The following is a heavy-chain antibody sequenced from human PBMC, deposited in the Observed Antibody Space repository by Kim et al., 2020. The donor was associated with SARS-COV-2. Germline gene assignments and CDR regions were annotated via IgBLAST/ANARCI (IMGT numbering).Heavy chain of an antibody. D-gene: IGHD3-3*01. CDR1: GFTFSSYG. J-gene: IGHJ6*02. V-gene: IGHV3-30*18. CDR2: ISYDGSNK. CDR3: AKDLSYDFWSGYHYYYYGMDV. Sequence: GGSLRLSCAASGFTFSSYGMHWVRQAPGKGLEWVAVISYDGSNKYYADSVKGRFTISRDNSKNTLYLQMNSLRAEDTAVYYCAKDLSYDFWSGYHYYYYGMDVWGQGTTVTVSS.